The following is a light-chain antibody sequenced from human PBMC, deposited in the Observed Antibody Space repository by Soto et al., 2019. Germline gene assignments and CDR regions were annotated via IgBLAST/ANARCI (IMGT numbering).Light chain of an antibody. CDR2: DAS. J-gene: IGKJ4*01. CDR3: HQRSNWPLT. Sequence: IGMTQSPDTVSLSPGERATPSCRASQSVSSYLAWYQQKPGQPPRLLIYDASNRATGIPARFSGSGSGTDFTLTISSLEPEDFAVYYCHQRSNWPLTFGGGTKVDIK. CDR1: QSVSSY. V-gene: IGKV3-11*01.